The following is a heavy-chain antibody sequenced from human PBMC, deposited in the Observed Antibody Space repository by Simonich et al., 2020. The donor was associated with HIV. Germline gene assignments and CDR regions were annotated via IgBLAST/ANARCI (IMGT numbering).Heavy chain of an antibody. Sequence: QVQLVESGGGVVQPGRSLRLSCAASGFTFSSYAMHWVRQAPGKGLEWVAVISYDGSNKYYAASVKGRVTIPRDNSKNTLYLQMNSLRAEDTAVYYCASGGSISSVWADDYWGQGTLVTVSS. J-gene: IGHJ4*02. V-gene: IGHV3-30*07. CDR2: ISYDGSNK. CDR3: ASGGSISSVWADDY. D-gene: IGHD3-16*01. CDR1: GFTFSSYA.